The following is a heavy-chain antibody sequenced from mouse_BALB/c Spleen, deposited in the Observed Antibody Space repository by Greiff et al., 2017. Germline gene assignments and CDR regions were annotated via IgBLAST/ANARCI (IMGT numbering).Heavy chain of an antibody. Sequence: EVQGVESGGGLVQPGGSLRLSCATSGFTFTDYYMSWVRQPPGKALEWLGFIRNKANGYTTEYSASVKGRFTISRDDSQSILYLQMNTLRAEDSATYYCASYYGNSHWYFDVWGAGTTVTVSS. CDR1: GFTFTDYY. CDR2: IRNKANGYTT. V-gene: IGHV7-3*02. CDR3: ASYYGNSHWYFDV. J-gene: IGHJ1*01. D-gene: IGHD2-1*01.